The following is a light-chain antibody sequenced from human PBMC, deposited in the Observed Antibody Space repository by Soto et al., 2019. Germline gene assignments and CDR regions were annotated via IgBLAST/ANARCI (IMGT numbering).Light chain of an antibody. CDR3: QQYGGSPLT. V-gene: IGKV3-20*01. Sequence: EIVLTQSPGTLSLSPGDSATLSCRASQSVSSSSLAWYQQKPGQAPRLLFFGVSNRAAGVPDRFGGSGSGTDFTLTISRLEPEDFEVYYCQQYGGSPLTFGGGTKVDIK. CDR1: QSVSSSS. CDR2: GVS. J-gene: IGKJ4*01.